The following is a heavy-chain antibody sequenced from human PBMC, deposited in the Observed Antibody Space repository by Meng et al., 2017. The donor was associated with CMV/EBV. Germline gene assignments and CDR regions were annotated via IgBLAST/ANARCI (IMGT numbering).Heavy chain of an antibody. CDR2: IKSKTDGGTT. CDR1: GFNFRNAW. D-gene: IGHD3-22*01. V-gene: IGHV3-15*01. J-gene: IGHJ4*02. Sequence: LCCAASGFNFRNAWMSWVRQAPGKGLEWVSRIKSKTDGGTTDYAAPVKGRFTISRDDSKNTLYLQMNSLKTEDTAVYYCSRGITMSYWGQGTLVTVSS. CDR3: SRGITMSY.